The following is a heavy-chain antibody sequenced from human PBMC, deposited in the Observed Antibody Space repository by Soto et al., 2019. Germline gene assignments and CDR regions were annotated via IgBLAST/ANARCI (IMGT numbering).Heavy chain of an antibody. CDR3: ARGGYTPAQYYYYYYMDV. Sequence: EVQLVESGGGLVQPGGSLRLSCAASGFTFSSYWMHWVRQAPGKGLVWVSRINSDGSSTSYADSVKGRFTISRDNAKNTLYLQMNSLRAEDTAVYYCARGGYTPAQYYYYYYMDVWGKGTTVTVSS. D-gene: IGHD6-25*01. V-gene: IGHV3-74*01. CDR1: GFTFSSYW. J-gene: IGHJ6*03. CDR2: INSDGSST.